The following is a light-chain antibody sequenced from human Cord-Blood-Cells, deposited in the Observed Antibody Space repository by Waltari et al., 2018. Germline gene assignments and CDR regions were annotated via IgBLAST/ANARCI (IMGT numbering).Light chain of an antibody. CDR1: QSLLHSNGYNY. CDR3: MQALQTPLT. CDR2: LGS. J-gene: IGKJ4*01. V-gene: IGKV2-28*01. Sequence: DIVMTQSPLSLPVTPGEPASTSCRSSQSLLHSNGYNYLDWYLQKQGQSPQLLIYLGSNRASGVPDRFSGSGSGTDFTLKISRVEAEDVGVYYCMQALQTPLTFGGGTKVEIK.